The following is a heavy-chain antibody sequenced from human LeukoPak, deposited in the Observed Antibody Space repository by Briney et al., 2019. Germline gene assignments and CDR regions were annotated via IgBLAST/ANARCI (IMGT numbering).Heavy chain of an antibody. CDR2: IYYSGST. CDR1: GGLISSSSHY. CDR3: AREQNSSAGS. D-gene: IGHD6-6*01. J-gene: IGHJ5*02. Sequence: PSETLSLTCTVSGGLISSSSHYWAWIRQPPGKGLEWIGSIYYSGSTYCSPSLKSRVTISVDTSKNQFSLKLSSVTAADTAVYYCAREQNSSAGSWGQGTLVTVSS. V-gene: IGHV4-39*07.